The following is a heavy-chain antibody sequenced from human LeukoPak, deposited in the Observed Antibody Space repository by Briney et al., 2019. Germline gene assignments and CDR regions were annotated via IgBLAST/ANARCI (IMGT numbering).Heavy chain of an antibody. CDR3: ARVYCSGDSCYPGAFDI. CDR1: GFTFSSYS. Sequence: GGSLRLSCAASGFTFSSYSMNWVRQAPGKGLEWVSYISSSTSYIYYADSVKGRFTISRDNAKNSLYLQMNSLRAEDTAVYYCARVYCSGDSCYPGAFDIWGQGTMVTVSS. J-gene: IGHJ3*02. D-gene: IGHD2-15*01. V-gene: IGHV3-21*01. CDR2: ISSSTSYI.